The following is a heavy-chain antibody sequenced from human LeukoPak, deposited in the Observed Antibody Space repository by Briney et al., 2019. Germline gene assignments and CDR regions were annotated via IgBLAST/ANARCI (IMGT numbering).Heavy chain of an antibody. CDR1: GGSISGSNW. CDR2: IYHGGST. V-gene: IGHV4-4*02. D-gene: IGHD5-18*01. J-gene: IGHJ4*02. CDR3: ARTGNTAMVPLDY. Sequence: SGTLSLTCAVSGGSISGSNWWTWVRQSPGKGLEWIGEIYHGGSTNYNPSLKSRVTISVDKSKNQFSLNVNSVTAADTAVYYCARTGNTAMVPLDYWGQGTPVTVSS.